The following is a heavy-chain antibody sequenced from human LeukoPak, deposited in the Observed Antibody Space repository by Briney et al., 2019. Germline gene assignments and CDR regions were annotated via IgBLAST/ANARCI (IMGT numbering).Heavy chain of an antibody. CDR3: ARGRYRSGSQYYFDY. D-gene: IGHD2-15*01. CDR2: ISGSSTYT. Sequence: PGGSLRLSCAASSFTFSNYYMSRIRQAPGKGLEWVSHISGSSTYTKYADSVRGRFTISRDNAKNSLYLQMNSLRAEDTAVYYCARGRYRSGSQYYFDYWGQGILVTVSS. CDR1: SFTFSNYY. V-gene: IGHV3-11*03. J-gene: IGHJ4*02.